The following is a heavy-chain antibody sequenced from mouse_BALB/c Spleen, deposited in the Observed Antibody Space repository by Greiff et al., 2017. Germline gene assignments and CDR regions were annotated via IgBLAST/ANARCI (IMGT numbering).Heavy chain of an antibody. CDR2: IRLKSNNYAT. J-gene: IGHJ3*01. Sequence: DVQLQESGGGLVQPGGSMKLSCVASGFTFSNYWMNWVRQSPEKGLEWVAEIRLKSNNYATHYAESVKGRFTISRDDSKSSVYLQMNNLRAEDTGIYYCTRPGFAYWGQGTLVTVSA. V-gene: IGHV6-6*02. CDR1: GFTFSNYW. CDR3: TRPGFAY.